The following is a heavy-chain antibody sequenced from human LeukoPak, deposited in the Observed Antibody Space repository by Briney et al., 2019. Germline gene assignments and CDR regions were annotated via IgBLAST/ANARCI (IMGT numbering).Heavy chain of an antibody. CDR3: AKVRGVDTAMVPLLYFDY. V-gene: IGHV3-23*01. Sequence: SGGSLRLSCAASGFTFSSYAMSWVRQAPGKGLEWVSAISGSGGCTYYADSVKGRFTISRDNSKNTLYLQMNSLRAEDTAVYYCAKVRGVDTAMVPLLYFDYWGQGTLVTVSS. CDR1: GFTFSSYA. D-gene: IGHD5-18*01. CDR2: ISGSGGCT. J-gene: IGHJ4*02.